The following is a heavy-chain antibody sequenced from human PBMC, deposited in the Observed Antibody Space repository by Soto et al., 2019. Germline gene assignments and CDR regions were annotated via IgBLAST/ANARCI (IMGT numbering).Heavy chain of an antibody. J-gene: IGHJ3*01. V-gene: IGHV3-23*01. Sequence: VQLLESGGDLVQPGGSLGLSWVAPGLILTNYAWSGVGRAPGKGLEGVSIVGVPDGDRDGVPWYEDSVKGRFTISRDSSANTLFLHMDNLRAEDSALYYCVKRGRNWGAFDFWGQGTTVVVSS. CDR1: GLILTNYA. D-gene: IGHD7-27*01. CDR2: VGVPDGDRDGVP. CDR3: VKRGRNWGAFDF.